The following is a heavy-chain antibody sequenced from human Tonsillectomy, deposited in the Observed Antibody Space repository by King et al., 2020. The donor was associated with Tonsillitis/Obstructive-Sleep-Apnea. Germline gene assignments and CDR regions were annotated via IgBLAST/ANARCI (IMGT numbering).Heavy chain of an antibody. J-gene: IGHJ4*02. CDR3: ARGDIVVVPAASGGDY. D-gene: IGHD2-2*01. Sequence: VQLVESGGGLVKPGGSLRLSCAASGFTFSSYSMNWVRQAPGKGLEWVSSISSSSSYIYYADSVKGRFTISRDNAKNSLYLQMNSLRAEDTAGYYCARGDIVVVPAASGGDYWGQGTLVTVSS. CDR2: ISSSSSYI. CDR1: GFTFSSYS. V-gene: IGHV3-21*01.